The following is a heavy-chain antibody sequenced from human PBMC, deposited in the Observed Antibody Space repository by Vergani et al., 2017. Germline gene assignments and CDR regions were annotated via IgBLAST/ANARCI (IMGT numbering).Heavy chain of an antibody. Sequence: QVQLVQSGAEVKKPGASVKVSCKASGYTFTGYYMHWVRQAPGQGLEWMGWINPNSGGTKYAQKFQGWVTMTRDTSISTAYMELSRLRSDDTAVYYCATTGNHDAFDIWGQGTMVTVSS. CDR3: ATTGNHDAFDI. J-gene: IGHJ3*02. CDR1: GYTFTGYY. CDR2: INPNSGGT. V-gene: IGHV1-2*04. D-gene: IGHD7-27*01.